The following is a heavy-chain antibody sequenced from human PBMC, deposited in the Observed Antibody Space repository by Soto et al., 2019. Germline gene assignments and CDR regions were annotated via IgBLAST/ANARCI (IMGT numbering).Heavy chain of an antibody. J-gene: IGHJ4*02. CDR1: GGSISSYY. V-gene: IGHV4-59*01. CDR3: ARYSGTYYVY. D-gene: IGHD1-26*01. CDR2: IYYSGST. Sequence: PSETLSLTCTVSGGSISSYYWSWIRQPPGKGLEWIGFIYYSGSTNYNPSLKSRVTISVDTSKNQFSLKLSSVTAADTAVYYCARYSGTYYVYWGQGTLVTVSS.